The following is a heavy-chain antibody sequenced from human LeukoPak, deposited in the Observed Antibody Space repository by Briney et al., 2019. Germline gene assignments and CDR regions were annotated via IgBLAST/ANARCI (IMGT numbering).Heavy chain of an antibody. Sequence: GESLKISCKGSGYSFTNYWIGWVRQMPGKGLEWMGWINPNSGGTNSVQKFRGRVTMTRDTSINTAYLELSSLRSDDTAVYYCVRERSVISAFDYWGQGTLVTVSS. V-gene: IGHV1-2*02. CDR3: VRERSVISAFDY. D-gene: IGHD3-3*01. CDR1: GYSFTNYW. CDR2: INPNSGGT. J-gene: IGHJ4*02.